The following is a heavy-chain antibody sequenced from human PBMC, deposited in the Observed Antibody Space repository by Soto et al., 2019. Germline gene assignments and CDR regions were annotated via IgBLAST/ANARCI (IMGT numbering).Heavy chain of an antibody. D-gene: IGHD5-12*01. J-gene: IGHJ6*02. Sequence: EVQLLESGGGLVQPGGSLRLSCAASGFTFSSHVMNWVRQAPWKGLEWVAAISGGGGTTYYGDSVEGRFTMSIDNSKNTVFLRMNSLRAEHTAVYYCARGRRATLPHDYCMDFWGQGTTVTVSS. CDR2: ISGGGGTT. CDR1: GFTFSSHV. CDR3: ARGRRATLPHDYCMDF. V-gene: IGHV3-23*01.